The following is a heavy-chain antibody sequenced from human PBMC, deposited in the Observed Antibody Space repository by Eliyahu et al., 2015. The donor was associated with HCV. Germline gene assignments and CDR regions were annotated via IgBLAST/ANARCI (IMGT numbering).Heavy chain of an antibody. V-gene: IGHV3-30-3*01. Sequence: QGQLVESGGGVVQPGKSLRLSXXASGFIFSSYAMXWVRQAPDEGLGWVAAISFDGNTENYADSVKGRFTISRDNSKNRLFLQMNSLRPEDTSVYYCASLHNFGGYDSDYWGRGTLVTVSS. D-gene: IGHD5-12*01. J-gene: IGHJ4*02. CDR2: ISFDGNTE. CDR3: ASLHNFGGYDSDY. CDR1: GFIFSSYA.